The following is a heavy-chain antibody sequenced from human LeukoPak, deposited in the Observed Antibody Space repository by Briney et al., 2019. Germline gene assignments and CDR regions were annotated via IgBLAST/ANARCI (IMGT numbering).Heavy chain of an antibody. CDR3: AKALYSSSWYRGYFDY. CDR2: ISGSGGST. V-gene: IGHV3-23*01. CDR1: KFTFNSYG. D-gene: IGHD6-13*01. J-gene: IGHJ4*02. Sequence: GGSLRLSCTTSKFTFNSYGIFWVRQAPGKGLEWVSAISGSGGSTYYADSVKGRFTISRDNSKNTLYLQMNSLRAEDTAVYYCAKALYSSSWYRGYFDYWGQGTLVTVSS.